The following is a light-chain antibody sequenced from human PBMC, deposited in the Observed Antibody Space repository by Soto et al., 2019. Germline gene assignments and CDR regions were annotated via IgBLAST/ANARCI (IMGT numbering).Light chain of an antibody. J-gene: IGKJ1*01. CDR2: EAA. CDR1: QYIHNY. Sequence: DIPMTQSPSTLSASVGDRVTITCRASQYIHNYLAWYQQKPGEAPKLLISEAANLESGVPSRFSGSGTGTEFTLTISSLQPDDFATYYCQQSNNYPWTFGQGTRVEI. CDR3: QQSNNYPWT. V-gene: IGKV1-5*03.